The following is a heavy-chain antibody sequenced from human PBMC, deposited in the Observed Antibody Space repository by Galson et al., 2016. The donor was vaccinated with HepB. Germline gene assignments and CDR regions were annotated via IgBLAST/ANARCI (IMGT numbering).Heavy chain of an antibody. Sequence: CAISWDSVSNNSAAWNWFRQPPSRGLEWLGRTFYRSKWYYEYGASVKGRITINADTSKNQFSLQLNSVTPEDTASYYCARAASGRGDWFDPWGRETLVTVSS. D-gene: IGHD2-15*01. CDR3: ARAASGRGDWFDP. CDR2: TFYRSKWYY. CDR1: WDSVSNNSAA. J-gene: IGHJ5*02. V-gene: IGHV6-1*01.